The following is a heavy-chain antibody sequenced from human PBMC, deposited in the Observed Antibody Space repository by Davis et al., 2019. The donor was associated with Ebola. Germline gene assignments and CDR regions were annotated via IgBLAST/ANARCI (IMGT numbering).Heavy chain of an antibody. CDR1: GDSISRGVYY. J-gene: IGHJ4*02. Sequence: MPSETLSLTCAVSGDSISRGVYYWTWIRQHPGKGLEWIGSIYYSGSTFSNPSLKRRVTISVDTSKNQFSLKLSSVTAADTAVYYCARSLGDIVLVPAALVPDYWGQGTLVTVSS. CDR3: ARSLGDIVLVPAALVPDY. CDR2: IYYSGST. V-gene: IGHV4-31*11. D-gene: IGHD2-2*01.